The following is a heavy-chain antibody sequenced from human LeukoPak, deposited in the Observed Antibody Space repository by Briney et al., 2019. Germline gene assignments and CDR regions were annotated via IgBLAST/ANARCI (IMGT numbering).Heavy chain of an antibody. V-gene: IGHV3-23*01. CDR2: ISGSGGST. J-gene: IGHJ6*03. CDR3: AKDLTAWDYYYYMDV. CDR1: GFTLSNYA. Sequence: QRGGSLRLSCAACGFTLSNYAMGWVRQAPGEGREWVSAISGSGGSTYYADSVKGRFTISRDNSKNTLYLQMNSLRAEDTAVYYCAKDLTAWDYYYYMDVWGKGTTVTVSS. D-gene: IGHD3-9*01.